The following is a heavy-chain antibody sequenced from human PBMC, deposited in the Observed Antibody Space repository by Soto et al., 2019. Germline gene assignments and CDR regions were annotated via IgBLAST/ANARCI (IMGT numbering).Heavy chain of an antibody. CDR1: GDSISSSSYY. CDR2: IFYSGST. J-gene: IGHJ4*02. D-gene: IGHD6-13*01. Sequence: QLQLQESGPGLVKPSETLSLTCTVSGDSISSSSYYWGWIRQPPGKGLEWIGSIFYSGSTYYNPSLKSRVTISVDTSRDQFSLKLSSVTAADTAIYYCARHPILPAAGRPGRIDYWGQGTLVTVSS. CDR3: ARHPILPAAGRPGRIDY. V-gene: IGHV4-39*01.